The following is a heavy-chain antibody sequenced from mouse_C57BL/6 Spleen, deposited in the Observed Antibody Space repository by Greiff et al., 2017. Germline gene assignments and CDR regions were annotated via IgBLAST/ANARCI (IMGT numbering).Heavy chain of an antibody. D-gene: IGHD2-1*01. Sequence: VKLVESGAELVRPGTSVKMSCKASGYTFTNYWIGWAKQRPGHGLEWIGDIYPGGGYTNYNEKFKGKATLTADKSSSTAYMQFSSLTSEDSAIYYCARAQSTDAMDYWGQGTSVTVSS. CDR3: ARAQSTDAMDY. CDR2: IYPGGGYT. CDR1: GYTFTNYW. J-gene: IGHJ4*01. V-gene: IGHV1-63*01.